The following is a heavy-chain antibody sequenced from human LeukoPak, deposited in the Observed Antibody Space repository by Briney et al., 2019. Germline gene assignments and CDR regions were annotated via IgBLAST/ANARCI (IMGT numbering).Heavy chain of an antibody. V-gene: IGHV3-69-1*01. CDR3: ASDDQWGFDI. CDR1: GFTFSLYP. J-gene: IGHJ4*02. Sequence: PGGSLRLSCVASGFTFSLYPMIWVRQAPGKGLEWISHIRDNGDTYYADSVKGRFTISRDNAKNSLFLQMTSMRAEDSAVYYCASDDQWGFDIWGQGTLVTVSS. D-gene: IGHD1-26*01. CDR2: IRDNGDT.